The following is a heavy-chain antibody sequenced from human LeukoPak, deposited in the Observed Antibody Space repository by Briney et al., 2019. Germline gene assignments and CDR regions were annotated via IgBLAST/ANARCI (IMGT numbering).Heavy chain of an antibody. CDR3: ARSPMAVAGGIDY. Sequence: ASVKVSCKASGYTFTGYYMHWVRQAPGQGLEWMGWINPNSGGTNYAQKFQGRVTMTRGTSISTAYMELSRLRSDDTVVYYCARSPMAVAGGIDYWGQGTLVTVSS. CDR2: INPNSGGT. V-gene: IGHV1-2*02. D-gene: IGHD6-19*01. J-gene: IGHJ4*02. CDR1: GYTFTGYY.